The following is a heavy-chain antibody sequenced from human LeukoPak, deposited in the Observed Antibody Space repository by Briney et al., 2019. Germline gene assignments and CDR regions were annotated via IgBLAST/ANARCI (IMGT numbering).Heavy chain of an antibody. CDR3: ARGGDGDILTGLVFDY. Sequence: ASVKVSCKASGYRFTSYGVSWVRQAPGQGLEWMGWISAYNGNTNYAQKLQGRVTMTTDTSTSTAYMELRSLRSDDTAVYYCARGGDGDILTGLVFDYWGQGTLVTVSS. CDR2: ISAYNGNT. D-gene: IGHD3-9*01. V-gene: IGHV1-18*01. CDR1: GYRFTSYG. J-gene: IGHJ4*02.